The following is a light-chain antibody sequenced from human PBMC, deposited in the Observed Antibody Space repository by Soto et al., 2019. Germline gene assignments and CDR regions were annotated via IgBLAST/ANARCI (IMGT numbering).Light chain of an antibody. CDR2: GNN. CDR1: SSKIGTNT. V-gene: IGLV1-44*01. CDR3: AAWDDSLNGYV. Sequence: QSVPTPPPSASGTPGQWVTISRPAGSSKIGTNTVSWYQQLPGTAPSPLIYGNNQRPSGVPDRFSGSKSGTSASLAISGLQSDDEADYYCAAWDDSLNGYVFGTGTKV. J-gene: IGLJ1*01.